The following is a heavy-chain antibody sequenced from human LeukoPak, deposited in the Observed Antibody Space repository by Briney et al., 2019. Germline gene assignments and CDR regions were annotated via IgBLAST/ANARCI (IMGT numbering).Heavy chain of an antibody. CDR1: GGSTGSYY. D-gene: IGHD6-19*01. Sequence: SETLSLTCTVSGGSTGSYYWTWIRQPPGKGLEWIGYIYYSGSANYNPSLNGRVTISVDTSKKQFSLKLSSVTAADTAVYYCARRIAVAGQDYYYYGMDVWGQGTTVTVSS. J-gene: IGHJ6*02. CDR2: IYYSGSA. CDR3: ARRIAVAGQDYYYYGMDV. V-gene: IGHV4-59*08.